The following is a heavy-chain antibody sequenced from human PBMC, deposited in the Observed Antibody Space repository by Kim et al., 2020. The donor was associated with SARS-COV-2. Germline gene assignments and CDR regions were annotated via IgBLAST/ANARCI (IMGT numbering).Heavy chain of an antibody. CDR1: GYTFTTNP. CDR3: ARGPGPTDY. Sequence: ASVKVSCKASGYTFTTNPINWVRQAPGQGLEWMGWINTRTGNPMYAQGFTGRFALSLDTSVSTAYLEIRGLKAEDTAGYYCARGPGPTDYWGQGTLVTV. V-gene: IGHV7-4-1*01. CDR2: INTRTGNP. J-gene: IGHJ4*02.